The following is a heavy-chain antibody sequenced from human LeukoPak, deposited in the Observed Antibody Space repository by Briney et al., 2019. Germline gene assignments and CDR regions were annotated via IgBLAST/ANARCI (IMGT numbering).Heavy chain of an antibody. D-gene: IGHD6-13*01. CDR1: GFTFSTYN. Sequence: GGSLRLSCAASGFTFSTYNMNWVRQAPGKGLEWVSSITSSSSYIYYADSVKGRFTISRDNAKNSLCLQMNSLRAEDTAVYYCAKDRDGSSWYRRNYYYYMDVWGKGTTVTISS. J-gene: IGHJ6*03. CDR3: AKDRDGSSWYRRNYYYYMDV. V-gene: IGHV3-21*01. CDR2: ITSSSSYI.